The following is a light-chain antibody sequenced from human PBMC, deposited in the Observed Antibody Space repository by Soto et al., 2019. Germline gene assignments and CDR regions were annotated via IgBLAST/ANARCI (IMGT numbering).Light chain of an antibody. J-gene: IGKJ3*01. Sequence: EIVLTQSPATLSLSPGERATLSCRASQSVSSYLAWYQQKPGQAPRLLIYDASNRATGIPARFSGSGSGTDFTLTISSLEPEECAVYDGQQRSNWPPTFGPGTKVDIK. V-gene: IGKV3-11*01. CDR2: DAS. CDR1: QSVSSY. CDR3: QQRSNWPPT.